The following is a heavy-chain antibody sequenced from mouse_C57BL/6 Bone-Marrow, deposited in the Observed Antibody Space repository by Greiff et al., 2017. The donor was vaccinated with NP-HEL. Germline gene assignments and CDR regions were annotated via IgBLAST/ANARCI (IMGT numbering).Heavy chain of an antibody. CDR3: TTPLLLRWF. J-gene: IGHJ3*01. CDR1: GYTFTSYW. D-gene: IGHD1-1*02. Sequence: VQLQQPGAELVMPGASVKLSCKASGYTFTSYWMHWVKQRPEQGLEWIGWIDPENGDTEYVSKFQGKATITADTSSTTAYLQLSSLTSEDTAVYYCTTPLLLRWFGGQGTLVTGSA. CDR2: IDPENGDT. V-gene: IGHV14-4*01.